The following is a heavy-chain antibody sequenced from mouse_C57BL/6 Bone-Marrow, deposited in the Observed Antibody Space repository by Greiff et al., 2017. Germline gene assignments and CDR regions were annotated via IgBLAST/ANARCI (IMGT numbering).Heavy chain of an antibody. CDR3: ARGSSIYYDYDYFDY. CDR2: IDPSDSYT. V-gene: IGHV1-50*01. D-gene: IGHD2-4*01. CDR1: GYTFTSYW. Sequence: VQLQQPGAELVKPGASVKLSCKASGYTFTSYWMQWVKQRPGQGLEWIGEIDPSDSYTNYNQKFKGKATLTVDTSSSTAYMQLSSLTSEDSAVYYCARGSSIYYDYDYFDYWGQGTTLTGSS. J-gene: IGHJ2*01.